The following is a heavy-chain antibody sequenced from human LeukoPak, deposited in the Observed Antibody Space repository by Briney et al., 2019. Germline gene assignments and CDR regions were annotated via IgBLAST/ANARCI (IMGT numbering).Heavy chain of an antibody. CDR1: GGSFSGYY. D-gene: IGHD4-23*01. V-gene: IGHV4-34*01. Sequence: SETLSLTCAVYGGSFSGYYWTWIRQSPGKGLEWIGQINHSGSTNYDPSLKSRVTISVDTSSNQFSLKLSSVTAADTAAYYCTRVGNSSLDYWGQGTPVTVSS. J-gene: IGHJ4*02. CDR3: TRVGNSSLDY. CDR2: INHSGST.